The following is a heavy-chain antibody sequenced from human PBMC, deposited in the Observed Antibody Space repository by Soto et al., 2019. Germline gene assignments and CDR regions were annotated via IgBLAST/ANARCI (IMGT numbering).Heavy chain of an antibody. Sequence: SETLSLTCTASGASISGSHYHWGWIRQPPGQGLEWIGSIHYSGRVFYSPSLTGRATLFVDTSKDQFSLNLNYVTAADTAVYYGAGAPTIEVGRPDYWGQVT. D-gene: IGHD6-19*01. CDR3: AGAPTIEVGRPDY. CDR2: IHYSGRV. V-gene: IGHV4-39*01. J-gene: IGHJ4*02. CDR1: GASISGSHYH.